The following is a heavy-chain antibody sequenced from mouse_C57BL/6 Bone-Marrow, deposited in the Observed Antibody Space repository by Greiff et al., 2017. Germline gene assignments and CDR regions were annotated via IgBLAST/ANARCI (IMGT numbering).Heavy chain of an antibody. CDR2: IDPSDSEP. Sequence: VQLQQPGAELVRPGSSVKLSCKASGYTFTSYWMHWVKQRPIQGLEWIGNIDPSDSEPHYNQKFKDKATLTVDKSSSTAYMQLSSLTSEDSAVYYCARLGTYPAWFAYWGQGTLVTVSA. CDR1: GYTFTSYW. J-gene: IGHJ3*01. D-gene: IGHD5-1*01. CDR3: ARLGTYPAWFAY. V-gene: IGHV1-52*01.